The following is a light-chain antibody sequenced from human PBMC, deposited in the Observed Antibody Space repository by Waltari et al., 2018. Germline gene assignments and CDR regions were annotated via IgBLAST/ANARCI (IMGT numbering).Light chain of an antibody. J-gene: IGKJ4*01. Sequence: EIALTQSPGTLSLSPGERATLPCRASQTIRGSWLTWYQRKPGQSPRLLIYGASSRATGIPVRFSGSGSGTDFTLTISRLEPEDSAVYYCQQYDGSSVTFGGGTKVEVK. CDR1: QTIRGSW. CDR2: GAS. V-gene: IGKV3-20*01. CDR3: QQYDGSSVT.